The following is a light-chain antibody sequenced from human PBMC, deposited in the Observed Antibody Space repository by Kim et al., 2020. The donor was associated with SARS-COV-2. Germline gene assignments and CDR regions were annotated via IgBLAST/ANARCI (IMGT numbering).Light chain of an antibody. J-gene: IGKJ2*01. Sequence: DIQMTQSPSTLSASVGDRVTITCRASQSISSWLAWYQQKPGKAPKLLIYKASSLESGVPSRFRGSGSGTEFTLTISSLQPDAFATYYCQQYNSYSRTFGQGTKLEI. CDR1: QSISSW. V-gene: IGKV1-5*03. CDR3: QQYNSYSRT. CDR2: KAS.